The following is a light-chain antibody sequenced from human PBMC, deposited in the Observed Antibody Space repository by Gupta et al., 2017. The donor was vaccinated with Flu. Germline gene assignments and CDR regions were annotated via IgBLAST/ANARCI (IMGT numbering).Light chain of an antibody. CDR1: ALTKKY. V-gene: IGLV3-16*01. Sequence: SSVLPQPPTVSVSLGPMARITCSGEALTKKYAYWYQQKPGQFPVLVIYKDSERPAGTPERFSASSSGTRVTVTISGGQEEDEADYYCRTADSSGTYVFGTGTKLTVL. CDR3: RTADSSGTYV. J-gene: IGLJ1*01. CDR2: KDS.